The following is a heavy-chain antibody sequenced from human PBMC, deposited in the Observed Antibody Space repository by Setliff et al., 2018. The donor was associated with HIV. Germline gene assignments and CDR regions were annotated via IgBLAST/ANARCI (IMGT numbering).Heavy chain of an antibody. CDR3: ARDCRVGWVFTYGMDV. V-gene: IGHV3-23*01. D-gene: IGHD6-13*01. CDR2: ISSGGEIM. Sequence: GGSLRLSGAASGFTFSSYSMNWFRQAPGKGLEWVAAISSGGEIMFYADPVKGRFTISRDNSRNTLFLQMNSLRPEDTAVYYCARDCRVGWVFTYGMDVWGQGTTVTVSS. J-gene: IGHJ6*02. CDR1: GFTFSSYS.